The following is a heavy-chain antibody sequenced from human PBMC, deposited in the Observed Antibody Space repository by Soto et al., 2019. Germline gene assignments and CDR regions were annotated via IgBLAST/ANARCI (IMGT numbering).Heavy chain of an antibody. Sequence: GGSLRLSCAASGFTFSSYGMHWVRQAPGKGLEWVAVISYDGSNNYYADSVKGRFTISRDNSKNTLYLQMNSLRAEDTAVYYCAKVSGILTRSEAYYWGQGTLVTVSS. J-gene: IGHJ4*02. CDR2: ISYDGSNN. CDR1: GFTFSSYG. V-gene: IGHV3-30*18. CDR3: AKVSGILTRSEAYY. D-gene: IGHD3-9*01.